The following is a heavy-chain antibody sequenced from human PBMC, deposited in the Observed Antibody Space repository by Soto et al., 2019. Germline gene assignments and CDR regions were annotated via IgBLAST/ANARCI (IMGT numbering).Heavy chain of an antibody. CDR1: GYPFTAYY. D-gene: IGHD3-10*01. Sequence: QVQLVQSGAEVKEPGDSVRVSCEASGYPFTAYYIHWVRPVPGQGLEWMGWINPKFGDTTYAQDFQGRVTMTRDMSISTVYMELSRLTSDDTAIYYCARNMDYYYGPGSGNGHGVWGQGTTVTVFS. J-gene: IGHJ6*02. CDR2: INPKFGDT. V-gene: IGHV1-2*02. CDR3: ARNMDYYYGPGSGNGHGV.